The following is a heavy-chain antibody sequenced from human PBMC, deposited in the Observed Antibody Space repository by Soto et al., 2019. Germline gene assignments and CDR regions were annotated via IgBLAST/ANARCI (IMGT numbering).Heavy chain of an antibody. CDR3: ARMATFGSLNWFDP. V-gene: IGHV1-8*01. CDR2: MNPGSGDT. CDR1: GYSFTNND. Sequence: ASEKVSCQASGYSFTNNDVTWVRQATGQGLEWMGWMNPGSGDTGYAQKFQGRVTMTSDISIATAYMELSSLRSDDTAIYYCARMATFGSLNWFDPWGQGTLVTVSS. J-gene: IGHJ5*02. D-gene: IGHD3-16*01.